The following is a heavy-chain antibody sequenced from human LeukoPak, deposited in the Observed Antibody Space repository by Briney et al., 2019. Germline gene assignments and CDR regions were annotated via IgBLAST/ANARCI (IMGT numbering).Heavy chain of an antibody. CDR3: AKDGVGAAAFDL. CDR1: GFTFSSYG. J-gene: IGHJ5*02. D-gene: IGHD6-13*01. Sequence: GGSLRLSCAASGFTFSSYGMHWVRQAPGKGLEWVAFIRYDGSNKYYADSVKGRFTISRDNSENTLHLQMDTPRSDDTATYYCAKDGVGAAAFDLWGRGTLVTVSS. V-gene: IGHV3-30*02. CDR2: IRYDGSNK.